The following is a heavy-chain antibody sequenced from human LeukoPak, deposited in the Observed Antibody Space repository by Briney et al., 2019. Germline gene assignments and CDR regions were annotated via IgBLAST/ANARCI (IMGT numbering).Heavy chain of an antibody. CDR2: INHSGST. J-gene: IGHJ1*01. CDR1: GGSFSGYY. V-gene: IGHV4-34*01. CDR3: ARTEFVVVTAIRAKYFQH. D-gene: IGHD2-21*02. Sequence: SETLSLTCAFCGGSFSGYYWSWIRQPPGKGLEWIGEINHSGSTNYNPSLKSRVTISVDTSKNQFSLKLSSVTAADTAVYYCARTEFVVVTAIRAKYFQHWGQGTLVTISS.